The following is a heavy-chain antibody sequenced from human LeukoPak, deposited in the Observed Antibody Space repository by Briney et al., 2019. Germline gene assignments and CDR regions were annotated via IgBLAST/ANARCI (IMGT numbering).Heavy chain of an antibody. CDR3: ARGIAVAGTSGY. Sequence: SETLSLTCAVYGGSFSAYYWSWIRQPPGKGLEWIGEINHSGSTNYNPSLKSRVTISVDTSKNQFSLKLSSVTAADTAVYYCARGIAVAGTSGYWGQGTLVTVSS. V-gene: IGHV4-34*01. J-gene: IGHJ4*02. D-gene: IGHD6-19*01. CDR2: INHSGST. CDR1: GGSFSAYY.